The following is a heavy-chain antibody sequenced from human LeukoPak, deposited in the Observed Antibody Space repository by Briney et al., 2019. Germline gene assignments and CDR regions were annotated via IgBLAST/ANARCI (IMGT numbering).Heavy chain of an antibody. J-gene: IGHJ5*02. CDR2: INPNSGGT. D-gene: IGHD3-10*01. V-gene: IGHV1-2*02. CDR3: ARWAFEHSGINWFDP. Sequence: ASVKVSCKASGYTFTGYYMHWVRQAPGQGLEWMGWINPNSGGTNYAQKFQGRVTMTRDTSISTACMELSRLRSDDPAVYYCARWAFEHSGINWFDPWGQGTLVTVSS. CDR1: GYTFTGYY.